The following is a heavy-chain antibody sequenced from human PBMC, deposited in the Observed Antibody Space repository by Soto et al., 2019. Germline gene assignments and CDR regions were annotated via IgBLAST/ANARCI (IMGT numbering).Heavy chain of an antibody. J-gene: IGHJ2*01. V-gene: IGHV3-30*18. Sequence: QVQLVESGGGVVQPGRSLRLSCAASGFTFSSYGIHWVRQAPGKGLEWVAVISYDGSNKFYADSVKGRFTISRDNSKNTLYLQMNSLRAQDTAVYYCAKDSRTYWYFDLWGRGTLVTVSS. CDR2: ISYDGSNK. CDR1: GFTFSSYG. CDR3: AKDSRTYWYFDL.